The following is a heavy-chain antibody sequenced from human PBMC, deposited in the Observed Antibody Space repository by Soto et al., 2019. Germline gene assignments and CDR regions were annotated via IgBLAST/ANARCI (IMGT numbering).Heavy chain of an antibody. V-gene: IGHV1-8*01. D-gene: IGHD2-15*01. J-gene: IGHJ5*02. Sequence: ASVKVSCKASGYTFTSYDINWVRQATGQGLEWMGWMNPNSGNTGYAQKFQGRVTMTRNTSISTAYMELSSLRSEDTAVYYCARGRGRYCSGGSCYYGGASHTNWFDPWGQGTLVTVSS. CDR3: ARGRGRYCSGGSCYYGGASHTNWFDP. CDR2: MNPNSGNT. CDR1: GYTFTSYD.